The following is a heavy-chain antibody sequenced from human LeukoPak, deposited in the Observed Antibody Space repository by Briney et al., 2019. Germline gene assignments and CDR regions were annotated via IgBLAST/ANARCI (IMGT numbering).Heavy chain of an antibody. CDR3: ARSGSYYSWLNWFDP. CDR1: GGSISSYY. D-gene: IGHD1-26*01. J-gene: IGHJ5*02. CDR2: IYTSGST. Sequence: PSETLSLTCTVSGGSISSYYWSWIRQPAGKGLEWIGRIYTSGSTNYNPSLKSRVTMSVDTSKNQFSLKLSSVTAADTAVYYCARSGSYYSWLNWFDPWGQGTLVTVSS. V-gene: IGHV4-4*07.